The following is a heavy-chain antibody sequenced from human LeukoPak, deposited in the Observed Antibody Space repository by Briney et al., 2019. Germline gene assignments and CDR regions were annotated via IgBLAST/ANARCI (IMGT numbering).Heavy chain of an antibody. Sequence: SETLSLTCTVSGDSMTNYYWSWIRQPPGMGLEWIGYISYSGSTNYNPSLKSRVTSSIDTSKNQFSLWLDSVTAADTAVYYCASAPHVNYFDFWGQGALVTVSA. D-gene: IGHD2/OR15-2a*01. V-gene: IGHV4-59*08. CDR3: ASAPHVNYFDF. CDR1: GDSMTNYY. J-gene: IGHJ4*02. CDR2: ISYSGST.